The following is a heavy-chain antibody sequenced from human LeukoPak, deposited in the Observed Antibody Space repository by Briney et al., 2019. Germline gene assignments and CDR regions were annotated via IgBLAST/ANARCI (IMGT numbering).Heavy chain of an antibody. Sequence: ASVKVSCKASGYTFTNYAMNWVRQAPGQGLEWMGWINTNTGNPTYAQGFTGRFVFSLDTPVSTAYLQISSLKAEDTAVYYCARRRGGIAAAGTGRAYYYYMDVWGKGTTVTVSS. CDR3: ARRRGGIAAAGTGRAYYYYMDV. CDR1: GYTFTNYA. V-gene: IGHV7-4-1*02. CDR2: INTNTGNP. D-gene: IGHD6-13*01. J-gene: IGHJ6*03.